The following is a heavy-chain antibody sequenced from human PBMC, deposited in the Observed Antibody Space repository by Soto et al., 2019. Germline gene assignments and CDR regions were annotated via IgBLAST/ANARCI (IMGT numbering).Heavy chain of an antibody. CDR3: ASLVGDDFDY. D-gene: IGHD3-10*01. CDR1: GCSVSSGSYY. Sequence: PSETLSLTCTVSGCSVSSGSYYWSWIRQPPGKGLEWIGYIYYSGSTNYNPSLKSRVTISVDTSKNQFSLKLSSVTAVDTAVYYCASLVGDDFDYWGQGTLVTVSS. CDR2: IYYSGST. V-gene: IGHV4-61*01. J-gene: IGHJ4*02.